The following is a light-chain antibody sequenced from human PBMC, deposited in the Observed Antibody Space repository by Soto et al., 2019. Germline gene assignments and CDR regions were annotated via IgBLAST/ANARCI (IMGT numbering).Light chain of an antibody. CDR3: SSYTTISTYV. CDR2: DVS. CDR1: SSDVGAYNY. V-gene: IGLV2-14*01. Sequence: QSALTHPASVSGSPGQSITISCTGTSSDVGAYNYVSWYQQHPGKAPKLMIYDVSNRPSGVSNRFSGSKSGNTASLTISGLQAEDEADYYCSSYTTISTYVFGTGTKVTVL. J-gene: IGLJ1*01.